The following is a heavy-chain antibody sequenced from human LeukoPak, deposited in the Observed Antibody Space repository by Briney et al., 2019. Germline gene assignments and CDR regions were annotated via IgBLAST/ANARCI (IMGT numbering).Heavy chain of an antibody. CDR3: ARDGEADPYYYYGMDV. J-gene: IGHJ6*02. CDR1: GGSISSYY. CDR2: IYYSGST. D-gene: IGHD3-3*01. V-gene: IGHV4-59*01. Sequence: PSETLSLTCTVSGGSISSYYWSWIRQPPGKGLEWIGYIYYSGSTNYTPSLKSRVTISVDTSKNQFSLKLSSVTAADTAVYYCARDGEADPYYYYGMDVWGQGTTVTVSS.